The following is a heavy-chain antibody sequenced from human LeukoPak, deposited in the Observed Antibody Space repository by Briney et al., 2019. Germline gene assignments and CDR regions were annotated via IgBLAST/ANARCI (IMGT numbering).Heavy chain of an antibody. Sequence: SVKVSCKASGGTFSSYAISWVRQAPGQGLEWMGGIIPIFGTANYAQKFQGRVTITTDESTSTAYMELSSLRSEDTAVYYCARDQSTTVTTSFGYYYYMDVWGKGTTVTVSS. CDR3: ARDQSTTVTTSFGYYYYMDV. V-gene: IGHV1-69*05. J-gene: IGHJ6*03. D-gene: IGHD4-17*01. CDR2: IIPIFGTA. CDR1: GGTFSSYA.